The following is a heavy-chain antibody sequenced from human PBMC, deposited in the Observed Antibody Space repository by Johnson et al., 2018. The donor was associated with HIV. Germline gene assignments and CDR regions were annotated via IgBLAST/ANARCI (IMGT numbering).Heavy chain of an antibody. CDR1: GLSFSKAW. V-gene: IGHV3-7*05. Sequence: VQLVESGGGLVKPGGSLRLSCSVYGLSFSKAWMSWVRQAPGKGLEWVANITQYGSEKYYVDSLKGRFTISRDNAKNALYLQMNSLRAEDTAVYYCATFGGGSFHAFDIWGQGTMVTVSS. CDR2: ITQYGSEK. CDR3: ATFGGGSFHAFDI. J-gene: IGHJ3*02. D-gene: IGHD1-26*01.